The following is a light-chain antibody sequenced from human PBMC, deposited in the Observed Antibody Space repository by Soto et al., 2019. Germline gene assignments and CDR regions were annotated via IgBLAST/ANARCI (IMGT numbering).Light chain of an antibody. CDR1: QSVSMY. CDR2: DTS. Sequence: EIVLTQSPATLSLSPGETAAISCRASQSVSMYLAWYQQRPGQAPRLLIYDTSNMATGIPARFSARGFGTEFSLIISSREPDDSVVYYCQHRSNWPPITFGQGTRLEIK. J-gene: IGKJ5*01. CDR3: QHRSNWPPIT. V-gene: IGKV3-11*01.